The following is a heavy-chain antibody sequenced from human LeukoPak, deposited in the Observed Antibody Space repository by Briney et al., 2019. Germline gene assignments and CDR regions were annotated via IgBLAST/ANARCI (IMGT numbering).Heavy chain of an antibody. CDR2: ISGSGGST. J-gene: IGHJ3*02. Sequence: GGSLRLSCAASGFTFSSYAMSWVRQAPGKGLERVSAISGSGGSTYYADSVKGRFTISRDNSKNTLYLQMNSLRSEDTAVYYCARKIAARYDAFDIWGQGTMVTVSS. D-gene: IGHD6-6*01. CDR3: ARKIAARYDAFDI. CDR1: GFTFSSYA. V-gene: IGHV3-23*01.